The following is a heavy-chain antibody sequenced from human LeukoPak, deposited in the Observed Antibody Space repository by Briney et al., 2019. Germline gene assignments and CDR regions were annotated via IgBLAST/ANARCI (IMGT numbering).Heavy chain of an antibody. CDR2: ISYSGST. Sequence: TSETLSLTCTVSGGSTRSSSYYWGWIRQPPGKGLEWIGYISYSGSTNYNPSLKSRVTISVDTSKNQFSLKLSSVTAADTAVYYCARLGPAAGTSFDYWGQGTLVTVSS. V-gene: IGHV4-61*05. CDR3: ARLGPAAGTSFDY. CDR1: GGSTRSSSYY. D-gene: IGHD6-13*01. J-gene: IGHJ4*02.